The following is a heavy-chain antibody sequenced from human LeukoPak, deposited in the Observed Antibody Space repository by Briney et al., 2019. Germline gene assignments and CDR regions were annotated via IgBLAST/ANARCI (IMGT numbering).Heavy chain of an antibody. CDR2: ISGSGGNT. Sequence: GGSLRLSCAASGFTFTSYAMSWVRQAPGKGLEWVSAISGSGGNTYYADSVKGRFTISRDDSKNTLSLQMNSLRAEDTAVYYCAKARGIQLWFLDYWGPGTLVTVSS. D-gene: IGHD5-18*01. CDR1: GFTFTSYA. CDR3: AKARGIQLWFLDY. V-gene: IGHV3-23*01. J-gene: IGHJ4*01.